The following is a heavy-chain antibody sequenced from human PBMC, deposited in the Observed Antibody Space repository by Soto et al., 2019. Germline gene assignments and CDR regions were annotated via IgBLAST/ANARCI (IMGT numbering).Heavy chain of an antibody. CDR1: GFTFSSYA. V-gene: IGHV3-30-3*01. D-gene: IGHD2-8*01. J-gene: IGHJ5*02. Sequence: QVQLLGSGGGVVQPGRSLRLSCAASGFTFSSYAMPWVRQPPGKGLEWVAVVSNDGRNKFYADSVRGRFTISRDNSKNTLYLEMDSLGVEDTAVFYCATGQHGLHHWGQGSLVLVSP. CDR2: VSNDGRNK. CDR3: ATGQHGLHH.